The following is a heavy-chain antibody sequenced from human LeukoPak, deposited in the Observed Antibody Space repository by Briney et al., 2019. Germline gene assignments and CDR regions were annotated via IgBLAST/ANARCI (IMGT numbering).Heavy chain of an antibody. CDR3: ARQIAARQYYYYYYMDV. CDR1: GGSISSSSYY. J-gene: IGHJ6*03. D-gene: IGHD6-6*01. Sequence: PSETLSLTCTVSGGSISSSSYYWGWIRPPPGKGLEWIGSIYYSGSTYYNPSLKSRVTISVDTSKNQFSLKLSSVTAADTAVYYCARQIAARQYYYYYYMDVWGKGTTVTVSS. CDR2: IYYSGST. V-gene: IGHV4-39*01.